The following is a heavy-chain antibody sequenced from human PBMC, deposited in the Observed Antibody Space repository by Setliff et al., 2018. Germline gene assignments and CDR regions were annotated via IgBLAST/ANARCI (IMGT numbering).Heavy chain of an antibody. Sequence: SETLSLTCTVSGDSIDTDIWWSWVRQSPGKGLEWIGEIYLGGSPTYNPSLKSRVTISIYKSKNQFTLNLTSVTAADTAVFYCARGLVGARKMDSWGQGTLVTVSS. CDR1: GDSIDTDIW. CDR2: IYLGGSP. V-gene: IGHV4-4*02. J-gene: IGHJ5*01. CDR3: ARGLVGARKMDS. D-gene: IGHD1-26*01.